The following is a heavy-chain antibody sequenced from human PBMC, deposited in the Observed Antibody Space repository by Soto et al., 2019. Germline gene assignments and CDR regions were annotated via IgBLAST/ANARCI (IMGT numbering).Heavy chain of an antibody. CDR3: AREVYGWFDP. CDR2: GIASVGAS. Sequence: SSVKFSCTAAGGTFSIHAISSVRLCLGRGLEWTRGGIASVGASNYAQKFQGRVTITADESTSTAYMELSSLRSEDTAVYQCAREVYGWFDPWGQGTLLNVS. CDR1: GGTFSIHA. V-gene: IGHV1-69*13. D-gene: IGHD4-17*01. J-gene: IGHJ5*02.